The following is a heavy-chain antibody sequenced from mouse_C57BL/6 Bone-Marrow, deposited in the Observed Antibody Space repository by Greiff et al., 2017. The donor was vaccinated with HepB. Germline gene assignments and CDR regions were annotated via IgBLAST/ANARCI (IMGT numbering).Heavy chain of an antibody. V-gene: IGHV5-4*01. J-gene: IGHJ3*01. Sequence: EVKLMESGGGLVKPGGSLKLSCAASGFTFSSYAMSWVRQTPEKRLEWVATISDGGSYTYYPDNVKGRFTISRDNAKNNLYLQISHLKAEEPAMYYCARDPYGHGAWFAYWGQVTLVTVSA. D-gene: IGHD2-2*01. CDR2: ISDGGSYT. CDR1: GFTFSSYA. CDR3: ARDPYGHGAWFAY.